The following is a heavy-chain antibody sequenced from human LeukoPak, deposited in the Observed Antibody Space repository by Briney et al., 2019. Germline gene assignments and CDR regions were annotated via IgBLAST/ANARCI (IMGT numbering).Heavy chain of an antibody. J-gene: IGHJ4*02. Sequence: ASVNVPYTDSGYTFTSYGIRWVRQAPGQRLEGMGWISAYNGNTNYAQKLQGRVTMTTDTSTSTAYMELRSLRSDDTAVYYCARVRSYYDSSGRTYDYWGQGTLVTVSS. V-gene: IGHV1-18*01. D-gene: IGHD3-22*01. CDR1: GYTFTSYG. CDR2: ISAYNGNT. CDR3: ARVRSYYDSSGRTYDY.